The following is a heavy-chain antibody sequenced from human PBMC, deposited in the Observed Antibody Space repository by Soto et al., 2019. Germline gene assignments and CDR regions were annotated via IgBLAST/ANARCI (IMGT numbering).Heavy chain of an antibody. CDR3: ARDTGDGTFDF. CDR1: GYTFSSYA. CDR2: INAGYGNT. Sequence: QVHLVQSGAEVRKPGASVKVSCKASGYTFSSYAMHWVRQAPGQRLEWMGWINAGYGNTKSSQKFQDRVTISRDTSASTAYMELTSLRSEDTAGYYCARDTGDGTFDFWGQGTLVTFSS. D-gene: IGHD7-27*01. J-gene: IGHJ4*02. V-gene: IGHV1-3*01.